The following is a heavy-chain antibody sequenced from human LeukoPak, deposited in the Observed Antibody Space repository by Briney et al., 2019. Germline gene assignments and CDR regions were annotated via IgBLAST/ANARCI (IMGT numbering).Heavy chain of an antibody. J-gene: IGHJ6*03. CDR2: MSIDEDGGKT. Sequence: GGSLRLSCAASGFTFSSFGMHWVRRAPGKGLEWVAFMSIDEDGGKTYFADSVKGRFTISRDNSKNTLYLQMNSLRAEDTAVYYCAKAGSSSWYPLAYYYYYMDVWGKGTTVTVSS. D-gene: IGHD6-13*01. CDR1: GFTFSSFG. V-gene: IGHV3-30*02. CDR3: AKAGSSSWYPLAYYYYYMDV.